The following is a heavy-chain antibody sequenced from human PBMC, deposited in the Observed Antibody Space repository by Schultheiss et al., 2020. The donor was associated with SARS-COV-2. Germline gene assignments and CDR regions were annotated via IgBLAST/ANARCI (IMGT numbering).Heavy chain of an antibody. CDR3: ARRINVLLWFGELGGMDV. Sequence: SQTLSLTCTVSGGSISSYYWGWIRQPPGKGLEWIGSIYYSGSTYYNPSLKSRVTISVDTSKNQFSLKLSSVTAADTAVYYCARRINVLLWFGELGGMDVWGQGTTVTVSS. V-gene: IGHV4-39*01. D-gene: IGHD3-10*01. J-gene: IGHJ6*02. CDR1: GGSISSYY. CDR2: IYYSGST.